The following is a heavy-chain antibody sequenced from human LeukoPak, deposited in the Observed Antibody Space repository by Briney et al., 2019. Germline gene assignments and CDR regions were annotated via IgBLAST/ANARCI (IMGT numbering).Heavy chain of an antibody. CDR3: ARGRYSSNYYYYYYMDV. Sequence: PSETLSLTCAVYGGSFSGYYWSWIRQPPGKGLEWIGEINHSGSTNYSPSLKSRVTISVDTSKNQFSLKLSSVTAADTAVYYCARGRYSSNYYYYYYMDVWGKGTTVTVSS. CDR1: GGSFSGYY. CDR2: INHSGST. V-gene: IGHV4-34*01. D-gene: IGHD6-13*01. J-gene: IGHJ6*03.